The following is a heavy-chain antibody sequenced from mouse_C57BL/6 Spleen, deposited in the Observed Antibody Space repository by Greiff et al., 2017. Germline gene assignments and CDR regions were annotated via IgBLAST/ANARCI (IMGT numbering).Heavy chain of an antibody. V-gene: IGHV1-26*01. J-gene: IGHJ3*01. CDR1: GYTFTDYY. Sequence: VQLQQSGPELVKPGASVKISCKASGYTFTDYYMNWVKQSHGKSLEWIGDINPNNGGTSYNQKFKGKATLTVDKSSSTAYMELRSLTSEDSAVYYCAPYYYGSSLFAYWGQGTLVTVSA. CDR3: APYYYGSSLFAY. CDR2: INPNNGGT. D-gene: IGHD1-1*01.